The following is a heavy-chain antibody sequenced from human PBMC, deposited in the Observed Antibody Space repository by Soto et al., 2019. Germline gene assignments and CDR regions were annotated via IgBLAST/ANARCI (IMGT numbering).Heavy chain of an antibody. CDR2: IIPIFRTP. V-gene: IGHV1-69*12. D-gene: IGHD3-3*02. CDR1: GDTFSSFA. Sequence: QVQLVQSGAEVKKPGSSVKVSCQASGDTFSSFAISWVRQAPGQGLEWMGGIIPIFRTPKYAQKFQGRVTITADEHTSTAYMELSSLRSEDTAVYYCARDKDREQLGGNYYYALDVWGQGTTVIVSS. CDR3: ARDKDREQLGGNYYYALDV. J-gene: IGHJ6*02.